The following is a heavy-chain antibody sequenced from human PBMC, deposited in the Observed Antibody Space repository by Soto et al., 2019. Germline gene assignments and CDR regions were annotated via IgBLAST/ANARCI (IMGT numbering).Heavy chain of an antibody. D-gene: IGHD6-6*01. V-gene: IGHV3-64*01. CDR3: ARRARPDFYYMDV. CDR2: ISSNGVGT. J-gene: IGHJ6*03. Sequence: GGSLRLSCAASGFTLRGYAMDWVRQAPGKGLEYVSGISSNGVGTYYANSVQGRFTISRDNSKNTVYLQMGSLRPEDMAVYYCARRARPDFYYMDVWGKGTTVTVS. CDR1: GFTLRGYA.